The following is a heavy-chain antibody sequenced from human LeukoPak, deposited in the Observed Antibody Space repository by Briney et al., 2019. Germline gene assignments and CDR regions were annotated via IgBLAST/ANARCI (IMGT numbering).Heavy chain of an antibody. D-gene: IGHD3-3*01. V-gene: IGHV3-7*01. CDR2: INPDGSIK. Sequence: GGSLRLSCAASGFIFGGYWMSWVRQAPGRGLEWVANINPDGSIKYYVDSVNGRFTISRDNAKNSLYLQMNSLRGEDTAVYYCVSGFLQWLYWGQGTLVTVSS. CDR3: VSGFLQWLY. CDR1: GFIFGGYW. J-gene: IGHJ4*02.